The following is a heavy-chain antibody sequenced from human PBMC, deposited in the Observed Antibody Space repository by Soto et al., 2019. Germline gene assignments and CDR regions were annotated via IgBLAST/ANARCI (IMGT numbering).Heavy chain of an antibody. CDR1: GFTFSSYW. CDR2: IKQDGSEK. CDR3: ARGTYSSGWYLGAEY. J-gene: IGHJ4*02. Sequence: VQLVESGGGLVQPGGSLRLSCAASGFTFSSYWMSWVRQAPGKGLEWVANIKQDGSEKYYVDSVKGRFTISRDNAKNSLYLQMNSLRAEDTAVYYCARGTYSSGWYLGAEYWGQGTLVTVSS. D-gene: IGHD6-19*01. V-gene: IGHV3-7*05.